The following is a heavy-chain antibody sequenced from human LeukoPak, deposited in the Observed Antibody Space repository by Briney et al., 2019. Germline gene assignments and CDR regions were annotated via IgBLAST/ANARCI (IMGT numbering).Heavy chain of an antibody. Sequence: GGSLRLSCTASGFTFGDYAMSWVRQAPGKGLEWVGFIRSKAYGGTTEYAASVKGRFTISRDDSKSIAYLQMNSLKTEDTAVYYCTRDLPRVNWNYDYYYYGMDVWGQGTTVTVSS. CDR3: TRDLPRVNWNYDYYYYGMDV. V-gene: IGHV3-49*04. CDR1: GFTFGDYA. CDR2: IRSKAYGGTT. J-gene: IGHJ6*02. D-gene: IGHD1-7*01.